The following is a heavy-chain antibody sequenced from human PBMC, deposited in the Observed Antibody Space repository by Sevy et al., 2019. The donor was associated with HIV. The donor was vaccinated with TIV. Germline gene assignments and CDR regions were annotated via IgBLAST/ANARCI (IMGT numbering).Heavy chain of an antibody. V-gene: IGHV3-30*18. CDR2: ISYDGSNT. J-gene: IGHJ4*02. CDR1: GFSFRNYG. D-gene: IGHD1-1*01. CDR3: AKQDNWNDFPFDY. Sequence: GGSLRLSCAASGFSFRNYGMHWVRQAPGKGLEWVAVISYDGSNTHYADSVKGRFTISRDNCKNTLVLQMSSLRAEDTAVYLCAKQDNWNDFPFDYWGQGILVTVSS.